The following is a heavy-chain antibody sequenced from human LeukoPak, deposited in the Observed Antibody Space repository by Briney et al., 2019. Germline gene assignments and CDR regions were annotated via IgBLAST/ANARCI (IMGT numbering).Heavy chain of an antibody. Sequence: SGTLSLTCAVSGGSISSSNWWSWVRQPPGKRLEWIGEIYHSGSTNYNPSLKSRVTISVDKSKNQFSLKLSSVTAADTAVYYCARGQTVPAATDYYYYGMDVWGKGTTVTVSS. CDR1: GGSISSSNW. V-gene: IGHV4-4*02. CDR2: IYHSGST. CDR3: ARGQTVPAATDYYYYGMDV. D-gene: IGHD2-2*01. J-gene: IGHJ6*04.